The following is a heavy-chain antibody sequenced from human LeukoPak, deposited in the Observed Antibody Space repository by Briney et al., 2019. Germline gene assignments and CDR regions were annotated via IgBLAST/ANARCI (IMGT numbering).Heavy chain of an antibody. CDR3: ARAAGTGTFDI. D-gene: IGHD6-19*01. CDR2: INHSGST. CDR1: GGSFSGYY. J-gene: IGHJ3*02. Sequence: SETLSLTCAVYGGSFSGYYWSWIRQPPGKGLEWTGEINHSGSTNYNPSLKSRVTISVDTSKNQFSLKLSSVTAADTAVYYCARAAGTGTFDIWGQGTMVTVSS. V-gene: IGHV4-34*01.